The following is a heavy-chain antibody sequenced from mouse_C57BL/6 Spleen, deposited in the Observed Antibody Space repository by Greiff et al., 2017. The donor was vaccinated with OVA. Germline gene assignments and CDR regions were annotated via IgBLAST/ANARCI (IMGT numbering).Heavy chain of an antibody. CDR3: ARSYYSNYVFDY. CDR1: GYTFTDYY. CDR2: INPYNGGT. Sequence: VQLQQSGPVLVKPGASVKMSCKASGYTFTDYYMNWVKQSHGKSLEWIGVINPYNGGTSYNQKFKGKATLTVDKSSSTAYMELNSLTSEDSAVYYCARSYYSNYVFDYWGQGTTLTVSS. V-gene: IGHV1-19*01. D-gene: IGHD2-5*01. J-gene: IGHJ2*01.